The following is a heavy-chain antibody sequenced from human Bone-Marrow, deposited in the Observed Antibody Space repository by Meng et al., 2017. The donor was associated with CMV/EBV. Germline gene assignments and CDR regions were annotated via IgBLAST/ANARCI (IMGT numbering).Heavy chain of an antibody. CDR2: IRYDGSNK. J-gene: IGHJ6*02. V-gene: IGHV3-30*02. CDR1: GFTFSSYG. CDR3: AKEGASSSSRGDYYYGMDV. Sequence: GGSLRLSCAASGFTFSSYGMHWVRQAPGKGLEWVAFIRYDGSNKYYADSVKGRFTISRDNSKNTLYLQMNSLRAEDTAVYYCAKEGASSSSRGDYYYGMDVWGQGTTVTVSS. D-gene: IGHD6-6*01.